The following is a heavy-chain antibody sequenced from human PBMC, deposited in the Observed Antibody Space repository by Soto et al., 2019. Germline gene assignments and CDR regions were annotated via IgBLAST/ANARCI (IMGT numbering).Heavy chain of an antibody. V-gene: IGHV3-33*01. Sequence: QVQLVESGGGVVQPGRSLRLSCAASGFTFSSYGMHWVRQAPGKGLEWVAVIWYDGSNKYYADSVKGRFTISRDNSKNTLYLQMNSLRAEDTAVEYCARDRASSGWYSVLYGIDVWGQGTTGTVSS. CDR2: IWYDGSNK. CDR3: ARDRASSGWYSVLYGIDV. J-gene: IGHJ6*01. D-gene: IGHD6-19*01. CDR1: GFTFSSYG.